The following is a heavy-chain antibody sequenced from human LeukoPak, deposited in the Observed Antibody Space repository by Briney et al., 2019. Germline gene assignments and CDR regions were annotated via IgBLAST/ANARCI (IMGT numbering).Heavy chain of an antibody. D-gene: IGHD1-26*01. CDR3: ATDTRFDSGMDY. Sequence: ASVKVSCKVSGYTLTELSMHWVREAPGEGLEWMGGFDPEDGETIYAQKFQGRVTMTEDTSTDTAYMELSSLRSEDTAVYYCATDTRFDSGMDYWARGTVVTVSS. CDR1: GYTLTELS. V-gene: IGHV1-24*01. CDR2: FDPEDGET. J-gene: IGHJ4*02.